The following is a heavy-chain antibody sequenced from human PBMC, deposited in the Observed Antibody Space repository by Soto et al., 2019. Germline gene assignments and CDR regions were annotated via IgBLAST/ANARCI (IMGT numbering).Heavy chain of an antibody. CDR2: IYSGDST. D-gene: IGHD1-26*01. J-gene: IGHJ4*02. V-gene: IGHV3-66*01. CDR3: ARSPIVGVSAGYY. Sequence: PGGSLRLSCAASGFTVSSNHMSWVRQAPGKGLEWVSVIYSGDSTFYADSVKGRFTISRDNSKNTVFLQMNSLRAHDTAVYYCARSPIVGVSAGYYWGQGTLVTVSS. CDR1: GFTVSSNH.